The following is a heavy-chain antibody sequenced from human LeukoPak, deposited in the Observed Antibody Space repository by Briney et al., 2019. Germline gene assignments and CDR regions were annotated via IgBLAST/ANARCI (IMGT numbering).Heavy chain of an antibody. CDR2: INPNSGGT. D-gene: IGHD2-2*01. Sequence: GASVKVSCKASGYTFTSYSFSWVRQAPGQGLEWMGWINPNSGGTNYAQKFQGRVTMTRDTSISTAYMELSRLRSDDTAVYYCARDLEYQLPMGIWGQGTLVTASS. CDR1: GYTFTSYS. CDR3: ARDLEYQLPMGI. V-gene: IGHV1-2*02. J-gene: IGHJ4*02.